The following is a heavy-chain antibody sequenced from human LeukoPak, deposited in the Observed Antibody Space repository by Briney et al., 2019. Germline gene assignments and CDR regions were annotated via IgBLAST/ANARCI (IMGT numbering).Heavy chain of an antibody. V-gene: IGHV3-23*01. CDR3: ARDPRRAITVFGVVIGSYFDY. Sequence: GGSLRLSCAASGFTFSSYAMIWVRQAPGKGLEWVSSISGSGGSTYYADSVKGRFTISRDNSKNTVYLEMKSLRAEDTARYYCARDPRRAITVFGVVIGSYFDYWGQGSLVTVSS. CDR1: GFTFSSYA. D-gene: IGHD3-3*01. J-gene: IGHJ4*02. CDR2: ISGSGGST.